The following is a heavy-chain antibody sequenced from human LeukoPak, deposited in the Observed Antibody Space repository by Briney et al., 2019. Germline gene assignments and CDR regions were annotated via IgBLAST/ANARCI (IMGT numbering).Heavy chain of an antibody. CDR3: ARDPRGEYCTNGVCSKTTPQIFQH. Sequence: GGSLRLSCAASGFTFSNNWMSWVRQAPGKGLGCVANIKKDGSEKYYINSVKGRFTISRDNAKNSLYLQMNSLRAEDTAVYYCARDPRGEYCTNGVCSKTTPQIFQHWGQGTLVTVSS. J-gene: IGHJ1*01. D-gene: IGHD2-8*01. V-gene: IGHV3-7*01. CDR2: IKKDGSEK. CDR1: GFTFSNNW.